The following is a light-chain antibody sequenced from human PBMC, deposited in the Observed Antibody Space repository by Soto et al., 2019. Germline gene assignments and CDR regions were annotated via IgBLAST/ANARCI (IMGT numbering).Light chain of an antibody. J-gene: IGKJ1*01. CDR2: GAS. Sequence: EIVMTQSPATLSVSPGERATLSCRASQGVSSNLAWYQQKPGQAPRLLIYGASTRATGIPARFSGSGSGTEFTLTISSLQSEDFAVYYCQRYGSAPGGTFGQGTKVDIK. V-gene: IGKV3-15*01. CDR1: QGVSSN. CDR3: QRYGSAPGGT.